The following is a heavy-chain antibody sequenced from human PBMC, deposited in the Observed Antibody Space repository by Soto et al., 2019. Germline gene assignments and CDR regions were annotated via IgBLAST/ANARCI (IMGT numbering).Heavy chain of an antibody. CDR2: ISYDGSNK. V-gene: IGHV3-30*18. J-gene: IGHJ4*02. CDR3: AKERGDAIDY. Sequence: QVQLVESGGGVVQPGRSLRLSCVASGFTFSSYGMHWVRQAPGKGLEWVAVISYDGSNKYYADSVKGRFTISRDNSKNTLYLQMNSLRAEDTAVYYCAKERGDAIDYWGQGTLVTVSS. CDR1: GFTFSSYG. D-gene: IGHD4-17*01.